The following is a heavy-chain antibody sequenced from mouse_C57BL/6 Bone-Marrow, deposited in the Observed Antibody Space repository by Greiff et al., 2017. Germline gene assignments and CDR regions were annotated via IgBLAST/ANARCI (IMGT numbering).Heavy chain of an antibody. CDR1: GYTFTSYG. V-gene: IGHV1-81*01. J-gene: IGHJ4*01. CDR3: AIWLRRGGDYYAMDY. CDR2: IYPRSGNT. Sequence: VQLQESGAELARPGASVKLSCKASGYTFTSYGISWVKQRTGQGLEWIGEIYPRSGNTYYNEKFKGKATLTADKSSSTAFMALRSLTSEDSAVYFWAIWLRRGGDYYAMDYWGQGTSVTVSS. D-gene: IGHD2-2*01.